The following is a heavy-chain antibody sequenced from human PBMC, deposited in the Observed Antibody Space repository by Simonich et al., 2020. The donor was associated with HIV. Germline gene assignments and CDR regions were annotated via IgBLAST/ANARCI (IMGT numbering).Heavy chain of an antibody. CDR1: GYTFINYA. V-gene: IGHV1-3*01. Sequence: QVQLVQSGAEVKKPGASVKGSCKASGYTFINYAMHWVRQAPGQRLEGRGWINVGNGNTKYSQKLQGRVSSTRDTSASTAYMELSSLRSEDTAVYYCARVGVTPYYYYGMDVWGQGTKVTVSS. D-gene: IGHD4-4*01. J-gene: IGHJ6*02. CDR3: ARVGVTPYYYYGMDV. CDR2: INVGNGNT.